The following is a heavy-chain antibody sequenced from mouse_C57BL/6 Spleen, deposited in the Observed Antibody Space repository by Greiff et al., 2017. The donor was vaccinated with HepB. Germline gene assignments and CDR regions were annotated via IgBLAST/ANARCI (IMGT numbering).Heavy chain of an antibody. Sequence: QVQLQQSGAELVRPGTSVKVSCKASGYAFTNYLIEWVKQRPGQGLEWIGVINPGSGGTNYNEKFKGKATLTADKSSSTAYMQLSSLTSEDSAVYFCARDGVSNPYAMDYWGQGTSVTVSS. CDR3: ARDGVSNPYAMDY. J-gene: IGHJ4*01. CDR1: GYAFTNYL. V-gene: IGHV1-54*01. D-gene: IGHD2-5*01. CDR2: INPGSGGT.